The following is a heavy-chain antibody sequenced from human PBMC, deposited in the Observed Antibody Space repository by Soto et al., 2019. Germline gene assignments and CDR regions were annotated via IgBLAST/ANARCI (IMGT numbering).Heavy chain of an antibody. Sequence: PSETLSLTCAVSGGSISSSNWWSWVRQPPGKGLEWIGEIYHSGSTNYNPSLKSRVTISVDKSKNQFSLKLSSVTAADTAVYYCARDQVVVVPVPYYYCGMDVWGQGTTVTVSS. CDR3: ARDQVVVVPVPYYYCGMDV. J-gene: IGHJ6*02. CDR2: IYHSGST. D-gene: IGHD2-2*01. CDR1: GGSISSSNW. V-gene: IGHV4-4*02.